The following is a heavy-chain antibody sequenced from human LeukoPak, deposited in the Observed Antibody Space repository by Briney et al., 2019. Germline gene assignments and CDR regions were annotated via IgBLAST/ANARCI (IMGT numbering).Heavy chain of an antibody. Sequence: NPSETLSLTCAVSGGSISSSNWWSWVRQPPGKGLEWIGEIYHSGSTNYNPSLKSRVTISVDKSKNQFSLKLSSVTAADTAVYYCARVTYYDFWSGYFSRYYYYYYMDVWGKGTTVTVSS. J-gene: IGHJ6*03. V-gene: IGHV4-4*02. CDR3: ARVTYYDFWSGYFSRYYYYYYMDV. CDR1: GGSISSSNW. CDR2: IYHSGST. D-gene: IGHD3-3*01.